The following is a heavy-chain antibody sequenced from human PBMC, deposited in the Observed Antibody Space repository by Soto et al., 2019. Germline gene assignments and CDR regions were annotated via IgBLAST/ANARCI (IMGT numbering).Heavy chain of an antibody. Sequence: QVQLVQSGAEVKKPGASVKVSCKASGYNFTSYGISWVRQAPGQGLEWMGWISAYNGNTNYAQKLQGRVTMTTDASRSTADMERRSVSSDGTAVYYCARARSFGRAAALYWCEPGGQGNRVAV. CDR1: GYNFTSYG. CDR2: ISAYNGNT. CDR3: ARARSFGRAAALYWCEP. D-gene: IGHD3-10*01. V-gene: IGHV1-18*01. J-gene: IGHJ5*02.